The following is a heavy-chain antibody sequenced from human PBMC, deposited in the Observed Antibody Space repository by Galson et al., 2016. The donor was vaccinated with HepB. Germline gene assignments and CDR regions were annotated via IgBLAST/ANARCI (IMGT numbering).Heavy chain of an antibody. V-gene: IGHV1-18*01. Sequence: SVKVSCKVSGYIFTSFGLSWVRQAPGQGLEWMGWISGYNGQAIYAQKPQGRVNMTTDASTTTVYMELTSLTSDDTAVYYCARDAGFGLDYWGQGTVVIVSS. J-gene: IGHJ4*02. CDR3: ARDAGFGLDY. CDR1: GYIFTSFG. D-gene: IGHD3-10*01. CDR2: ISGYNGQA.